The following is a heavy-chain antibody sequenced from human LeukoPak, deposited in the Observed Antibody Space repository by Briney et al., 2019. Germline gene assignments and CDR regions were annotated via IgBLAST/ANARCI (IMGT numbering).Heavy chain of an antibody. J-gene: IGHJ4*02. D-gene: IGHD5-24*01. CDR1: GGTFSSYA. V-gene: IGHV1-69*04. Sequence: SVKVSCKASGGTFSSYAISWVGQAPGQGLEWMGRIIPILGIANYAQKFQGRVTITADKSTSTAYMELSSLRSEDTAVYYCARDRGWLQYGSFDYWGQGTLVTVSS. CDR3: ARDRGWLQYGSFDY. CDR2: IIPILGIA.